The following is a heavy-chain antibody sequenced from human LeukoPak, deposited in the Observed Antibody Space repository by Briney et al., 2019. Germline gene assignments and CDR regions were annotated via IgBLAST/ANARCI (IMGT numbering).Heavy chain of an antibody. Sequence: PSETLSLTCTVSGGSISSGDYYWSWIRQPPGKGLEWIGYIYYSGSTNYNPSLKSRVTISVDTSKNQFSLKLSSVTAADTAVYYCASIDYYDSSGYYYWGQGTLVTVSS. CDR3: ASIDYYDSSGYYY. V-gene: IGHV4-61*08. J-gene: IGHJ4*02. D-gene: IGHD3-22*01. CDR2: IYYSGST. CDR1: GGSISSGDYY.